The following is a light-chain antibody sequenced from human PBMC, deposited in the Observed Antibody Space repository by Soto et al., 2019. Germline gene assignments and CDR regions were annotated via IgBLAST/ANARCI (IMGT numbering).Light chain of an antibody. V-gene: IGKV1-5*03. CDR1: QSISTW. J-gene: IGKJ5*01. CDR3: QQLNSYPTIT. CDR2: KAS. Sequence: DIQMTQSPSTLSSSVGYRVAITCRASQSISTWLAWYQQEPGKAPKLLIHKASSLQSGVPSRFSGSGSGTEFTLTISSLQPEDFATYYCQQLNSYPTITFGQGTRLEI.